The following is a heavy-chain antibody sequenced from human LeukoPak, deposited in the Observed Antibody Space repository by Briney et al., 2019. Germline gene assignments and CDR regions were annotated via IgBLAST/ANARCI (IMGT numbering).Heavy chain of an antibody. Sequence: SGTLSLTCAVSGGSISSSNWWSWVRQPPGKGLEWIGEIYHSGSTNYNPSLKSRVTISVDKSKNQFSLKLSSVTAADTAVYYCARERPEASYYFDYWGQGTLVTVSS. CDR3: ARERPEASYYFDY. V-gene: IGHV4-4*02. J-gene: IGHJ4*02. CDR2: IYHSGST. CDR1: GGSISSSNW. D-gene: IGHD6-25*01.